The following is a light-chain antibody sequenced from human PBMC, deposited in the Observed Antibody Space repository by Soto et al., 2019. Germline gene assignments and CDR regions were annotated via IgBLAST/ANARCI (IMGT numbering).Light chain of an antibody. V-gene: IGKV3D-15*01. CDR3: QQYNNWHPLT. Sequence: IVMTQSPGTLSVSPGERATLSCRASQSVSINLAWYQQKPGQAPRLLIYDASTRATGIPARFSGSGSGTEFTLTISSLQSKDFAVYYCQQYNNWHPLTFGGGTKVDIK. CDR2: DAS. CDR1: QSVSIN. J-gene: IGKJ4*01.